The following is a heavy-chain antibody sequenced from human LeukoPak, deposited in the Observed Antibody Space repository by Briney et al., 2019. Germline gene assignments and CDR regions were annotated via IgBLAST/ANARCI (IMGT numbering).Heavy chain of an antibody. V-gene: IGHV3-53*04. J-gene: IGHJ5*02. Sequence: QPGGSLRLSCAASGFTVSSNYMSWVRQAPGKGLEWVSVIYRGGSTYYADSVKGRFTISRHNSNNTVYLQMNSLRAEDTAVYYCVRVDFWSGVPPFDPWGQGTPVTVSS. CDR1: GFTVSSNY. CDR2: IYRGGST. CDR3: VRVDFWSGVPPFDP. D-gene: IGHD3-3*01.